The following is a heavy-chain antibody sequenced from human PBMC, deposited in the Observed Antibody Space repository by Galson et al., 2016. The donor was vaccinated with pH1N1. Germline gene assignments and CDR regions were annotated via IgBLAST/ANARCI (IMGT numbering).Heavy chain of an antibody. CDR2: INPKSGAT. D-gene: IGHD5-12*01. CDR3: AREGSGYDFWFDP. Sequence: SVKVSCKASGYTFSGSYIHWVRQAPGQGLEWMGWINPKSGATNDAQKFRGRFTMTRDTSIKTVYMDLTSLTSDDTAFYFCAREGSGYDFWFDPWGQGTLVTVSS. CDR1: GYTFSGSY. J-gene: IGHJ5*02. V-gene: IGHV1-2*02.